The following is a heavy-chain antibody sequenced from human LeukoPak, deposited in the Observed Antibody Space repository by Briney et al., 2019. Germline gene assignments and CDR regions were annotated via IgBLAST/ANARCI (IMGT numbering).Heavy chain of an antibody. D-gene: IGHD3-16*01. V-gene: IGHV1-46*01. Sequence: ASVKVSCKASGYTFTSYYMHWVRQAPGQGLEWMGIINPSGGSTSYAQKFQGRVTMTRDMTTSTVYMELSSLRSEDTVVYYCARVSYHYYYYGMDVWGQGTTVTVSS. CDR3: ARVSYHYYYYGMDV. J-gene: IGHJ6*02. CDR2: INPSGGST. CDR1: GYTFTSYY.